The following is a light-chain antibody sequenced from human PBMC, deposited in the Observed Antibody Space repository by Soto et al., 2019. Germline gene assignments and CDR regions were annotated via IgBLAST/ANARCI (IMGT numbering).Light chain of an antibody. CDR3: PQYGSSPQT. CDR1: QSVSSSY. Sequence: EIVLTQSPGTLSLSPGERATLSCRASQSVSSSYLAWYQQKPGQAPRLLIYGASSRATGIPDRFSGSGSGTDFTLPTSRLEPEDFAVYYCPQYGSSPQTFGQGTKVEIK. CDR2: GAS. J-gene: IGKJ1*01. V-gene: IGKV3-20*01.